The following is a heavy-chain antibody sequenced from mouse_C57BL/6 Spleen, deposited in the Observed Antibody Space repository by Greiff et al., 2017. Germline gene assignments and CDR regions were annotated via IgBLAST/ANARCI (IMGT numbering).Heavy chain of an antibody. D-gene: IGHD2-1*01. CDR2: INPNNGGT. CDR3: ARSVYYGNYRYWYFDV. Sequence: VQLKESGPELVKPGASVKIPCKASGYTFTDYNMDWVKQSHGKSLEWIGDINPNNGGTIYNQKFKGKATLTVDKSSSTAYMELRSLTSEDTAVYYCARSVYYGNYRYWYFDVWGTGTTVTVSS. CDR1: GYTFTDYN. J-gene: IGHJ1*03. V-gene: IGHV1-18*01.